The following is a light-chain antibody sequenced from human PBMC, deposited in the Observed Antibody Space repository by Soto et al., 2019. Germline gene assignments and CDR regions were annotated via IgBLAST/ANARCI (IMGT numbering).Light chain of an antibody. CDR3: QQSYSTPRT. J-gene: IGKJ3*01. V-gene: IGKV1-39*01. CDR1: QRISSY. CDR2: AAS. Sequence: DIQMTQSPSSLSASVGDRVTITCRASQRISSYLNWYQQKPGKAHKILIYAASSLQSRVPSRFSGSGSVTDFTLTISSLQPEDFATYYCQQSYSTPRTFGPGTKVDIK.